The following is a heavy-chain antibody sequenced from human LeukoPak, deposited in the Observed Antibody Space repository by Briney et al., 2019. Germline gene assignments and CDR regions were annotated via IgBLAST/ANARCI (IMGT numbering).Heavy chain of an antibody. CDR1: GFTFSSYE. CDR3: VRDGDTSGYTN. D-gene: IGHD3-22*01. CDR2: ISSSGNTI. V-gene: IGHV3-48*03. Sequence: GGSLRLSCAASGFTFSSYEMNWVRQAPGKGLEWVSYISSSGNTIYYADSVKGRFTISRDNAKNSLYLQMNSLRAEDTAVYSCVRDGDTSGYTNWGQGTLVTVSS. J-gene: IGHJ4*02.